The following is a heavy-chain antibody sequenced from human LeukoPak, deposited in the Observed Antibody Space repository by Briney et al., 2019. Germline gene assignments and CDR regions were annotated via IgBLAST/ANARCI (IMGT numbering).Heavy chain of an antibody. D-gene: IGHD3-22*01. CDR2: ISGSGGST. V-gene: IGHV3-23*01. J-gene: IGHJ1*01. CDR1: GFTFSSYA. Sequence: GGSLRLSCAASGFTFSSYAMSWVRQAPGKGLEWVSGISGSGGSTYYADSVKGRFTISRDKSKNTLYLQMNSLRDEDTAVYYCAKDSDYYHSSGYYYAYFQHWGQGTLVTVSS. CDR3: AKDSDYYHSSGYYYAYFQH.